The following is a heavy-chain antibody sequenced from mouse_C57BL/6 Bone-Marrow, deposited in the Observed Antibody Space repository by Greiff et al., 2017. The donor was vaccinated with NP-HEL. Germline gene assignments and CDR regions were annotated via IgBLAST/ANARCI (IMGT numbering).Heavy chain of an antibody. Sequence: QVQLQQPGTELVKPGASVKLSCKASGYTFTSYWMHWVKQRPGQGLEWIGNINPSNGGTNYNEKFKSKATLTVDKYSSTAYMQLSSLTSEDSAVYYCAREGAYYKGYWYFDVWGTGTTVTVSS. D-gene: IGHD2-12*01. V-gene: IGHV1-53*01. CDR3: AREGAYYKGYWYFDV. J-gene: IGHJ1*03. CDR1: GYTFTSYW. CDR2: INPSNGGT.